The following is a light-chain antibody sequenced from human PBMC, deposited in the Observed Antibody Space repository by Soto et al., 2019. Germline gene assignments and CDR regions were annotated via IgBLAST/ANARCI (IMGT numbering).Light chain of an antibody. V-gene: IGKV3-11*01. Sequence: EIVLTQSPATLSLSPGERATLPCRASQSVSTSLAWYKQRPGQAPRLLIYDVSNRAAGVPARFSGSGSGTDFTLTISNLEPEDFAMYYCQERSNWPRLTFGGGTTVEIK. CDR3: QERSNWPRLT. CDR1: QSVSTS. CDR2: DVS. J-gene: IGKJ4*01.